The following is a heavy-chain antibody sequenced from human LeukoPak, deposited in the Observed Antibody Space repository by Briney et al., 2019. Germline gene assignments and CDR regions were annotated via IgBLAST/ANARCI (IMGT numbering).Heavy chain of an antibody. CDR1: GFTFSSYS. D-gene: IGHD3-10*01. J-gene: IGHJ3*02. CDR2: ISSSSSYI. Sequence: GGSLRLSCAASGFTFSSYSMNWVRQAPGKGLEWVSSISSSSSYIYYADSVKGRFTISRDNAKNSLYLQMNSLRAEDTAVYYCARDLGSGSYKHAFDIWGQGTMVTVSS. CDR3: ARDLGSGSYKHAFDI. V-gene: IGHV3-21*01.